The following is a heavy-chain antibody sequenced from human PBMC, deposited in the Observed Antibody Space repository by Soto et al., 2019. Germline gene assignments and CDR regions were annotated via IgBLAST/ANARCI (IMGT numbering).Heavy chain of an antibody. Sequence: GASVKVSCKASGYTFTSYGISCVRQAPGQGLEWMGWISAYNGNTNYAQKLQGRVTMTTDTSTSTAYMELRSLRSDDTAVYYCARGPRGYSYGRLVDYWGQGTLVTVSS. V-gene: IGHV1-18*01. D-gene: IGHD5-18*01. CDR1: GYTFTSYG. CDR3: ARGPRGYSYGRLVDY. J-gene: IGHJ4*02. CDR2: ISAYNGNT.